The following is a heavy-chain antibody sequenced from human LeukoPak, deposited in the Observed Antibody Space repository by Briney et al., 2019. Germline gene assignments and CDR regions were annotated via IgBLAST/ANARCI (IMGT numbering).Heavy chain of an antibody. D-gene: IGHD1-1*01. CDR2: VDHTGST. Sequence: PSETLSLTCTVSGGSINSGSYHWTWIRQPPGKGLEWIGYVDHTGSTNFNPSLNGRVSISRDTTKNLFSLRLRSVTAADTAVYFCARGRVSSSTWYSTYYYYFYMDVWGKGTTVTVSS. V-gene: IGHV4-61*03. J-gene: IGHJ6*03. CDR3: ARGRVSSSTWYSTYYYYFYMDV. CDR1: GGSINSGSYH.